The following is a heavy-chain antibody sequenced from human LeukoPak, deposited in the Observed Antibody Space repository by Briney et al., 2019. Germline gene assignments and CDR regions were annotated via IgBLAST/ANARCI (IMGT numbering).Heavy chain of an antibody. CDR3: AASTVTTDYYYYYMDV. CDR1: GFTFSSYA. J-gene: IGHJ6*03. Sequence: PGGSLRPSCAASGFTFSSYAMSWVRQAPGKGLEWVSAISGSGGSTYYADSVKGRFTISRDNSKNTLYLQMNSLRAEDTAVYYCAASTVTTDYYYYYMDVWGKGTTVTVSS. CDR2: ISGSGGST. D-gene: IGHD4-17*01. V-gene: IGHV3-23*01.